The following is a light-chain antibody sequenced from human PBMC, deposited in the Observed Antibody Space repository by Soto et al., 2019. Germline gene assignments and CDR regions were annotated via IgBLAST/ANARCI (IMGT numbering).Light chain of an antibody. V-gene: IGKV3-20*01. Sequence: EIVLTQSPGTLSLSPGERATLSCRAGQSISSNYIAWYQQKPGQAPRLLIYGASSRATGIPDRFSGSGSGTDFTLTISRLEPEDFAVYYCQQYGSSPYTFGQGTKLEIK. CDR1: QSISSNY. CDR2: GAS. J-gene: IGKJ2*01. CDR3: QQYGSSPYT.